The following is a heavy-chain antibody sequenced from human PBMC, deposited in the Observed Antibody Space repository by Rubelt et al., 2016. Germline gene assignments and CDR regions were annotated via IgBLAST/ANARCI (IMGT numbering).Heavy chain of an antibody. CDR1: RGSIGSGNHH. CDR3: ARKGRSSVGHFDY. J-gene: IGHJ4*02. V-gene: IGHV4-31*03. Sequence: QVQLQESGPGLVKPSQTLSLTCTVSRGSIGSGNHHWSWIRQHPGKGLEWIGYISYSGKTSYSPSLKSRIVISVDTSENQFSLKVSALTAADTAVYYCARKGRSSVGHFDYWDQGTLVTVSS. CDR2: ISYSGKT.